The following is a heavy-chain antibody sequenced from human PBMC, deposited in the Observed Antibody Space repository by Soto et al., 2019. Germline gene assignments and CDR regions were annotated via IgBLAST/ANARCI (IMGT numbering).Heavy chain of an antibody. CDR1: GYSFTNYP. CDR3: ARRSSGRLTTAWAPLDW. D-gene: IGHD2-15*01. J-gene: IGHJ4*02. V-gene: IGHV1-18*01. Sequence: EASVKVYCKASGYSFTNYPIAWVRRAPGQGLEWMGWISAYSGDTNYAQKFQGRVTMTRDTSRNTVYLQMNSLRAEDTAVYYCARRSSGRLTTAWAPLDWWGQGTLVTVSS. CDR2: ISAYSGDT.